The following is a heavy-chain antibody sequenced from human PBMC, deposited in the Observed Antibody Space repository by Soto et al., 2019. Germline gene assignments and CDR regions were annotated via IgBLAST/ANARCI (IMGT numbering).Heavy chain of an antibody. D-gene: IGHD3-10*01. V-gene: IGHV1-18*04. Sequence: ASVKVSCKASGYTFTSYGISWVRQAPGQVLEWMGWISAYNGNTNYAQKLQGRVTMTTDTSTSTAYMELRSLRSDDTAVYYCARVDFSLGFGELVDPWGQGTLVTVSS. CDR3: ARVDFSLGFGELVDP. CDR2: ISAYNGNT. J-gene: IGHJ5*02. CDR1: GYTFTSYG.